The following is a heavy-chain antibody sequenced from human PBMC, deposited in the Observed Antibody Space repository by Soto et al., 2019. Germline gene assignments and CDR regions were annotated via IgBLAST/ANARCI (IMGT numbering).Heavy chain of an antibody. J-gene: IGHJ4*02. CDR1: GGTFSSYA. D-gene: IGHD3-3*02. Sequence: SVTVSCKASGGTFSSYAISWVRQAPGQRLEWLGGILPIFGTANYAQEFQSRLTIPAYESTTTAYMQLSSLKSEDTALYYCARDLLAQQHDPPYFSDGGRGTLVTVSS. CDR3: ARDLLAQQHDPPYFSD. V-gene: IGHV1-69*13. CDR2: ILPIFGTA.